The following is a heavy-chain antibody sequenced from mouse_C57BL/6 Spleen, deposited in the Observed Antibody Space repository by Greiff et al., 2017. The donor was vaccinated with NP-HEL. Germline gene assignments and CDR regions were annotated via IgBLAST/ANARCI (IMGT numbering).Heavy chain of an antibody. D-gene: IGHD1-1*01. Sequence: QVQLQQPGAELVMPGASVKLSCKASGYTFTSYWMHWVKQRPGQGLEWIGEIDPSDSYTNYNQKFKGKSTLTVDKSSSTAYMQLSSLTSEDSAVYYCARRGPITTVRRYFDVWGTGTTVTVSS. CDR1: GYTFTSYW. J-gene: IGHJ1*03. CDR2: IDPSDSYT. CDR3: ARRGPITTVRRYFDV. V-gene: IGHV1-69*01.